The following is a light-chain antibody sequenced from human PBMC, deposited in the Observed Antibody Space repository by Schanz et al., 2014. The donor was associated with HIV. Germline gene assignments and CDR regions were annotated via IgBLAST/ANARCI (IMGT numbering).Light chain of an antibody. CDR1: QSISSW. Sequence: DIQMTQSPSTLSASVGDRVTITCRASQSISSWLAWYQQRPGEAPKLLIYKTSGLESGVPSRFSGSGSGTEFTLTINSLQPDDFATYFCHQYKTYPYTFGQGTKLEIK. V-gene: IGKV1-5*03. J-gene: IGKJ2*01. CDR2: KTS. CDR3: HQYKTYPYT.